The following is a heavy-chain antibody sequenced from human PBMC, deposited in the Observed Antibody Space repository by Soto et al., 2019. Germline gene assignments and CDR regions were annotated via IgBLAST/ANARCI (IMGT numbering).Heavy chain of an antibody. Sequence: QVQLQQWGAGLLKPSETLSLTCAVYGGSFSGYYWSWIRQPPGKGLEWIGEINHSGSTNYNPSLKSRVTISVDTSKNQFSLKLSSVNAADTAVYYCARGRRYFDWLFIHADRTGYYFDYWGQGTLVTVSS. V-gene: IGHV4-34*01. J-gene: IGHJ4*02. CDR2: INHSGST. CDR3: ARGRRYFDWLFIHADRTGYYFDY. CDR1: GGSFSGYY. D-gene: IGHD3-9*01.